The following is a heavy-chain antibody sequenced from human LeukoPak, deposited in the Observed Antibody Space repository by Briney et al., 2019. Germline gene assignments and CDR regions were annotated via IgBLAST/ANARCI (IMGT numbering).Heavy chain of an antibody. CDR2: IRYDGSNK. J-gene: IGHJ4*02. Sequence: GGSLRLSCAASGFTFSSYGMHWVRQAPGKGLEWVAIIRYDGSNKYYADSVKGRFTISRDNAKNSLYLQMNSLRAEDTAVYYCARIRGEVVVAATPDYWGQGTLVTVSS. CDR3: ARIRGEVVVAATPDY. CDR1: GFTFSSYG. D-gene: IGHD2-15*01. V-gene: IGHV3-33*01.